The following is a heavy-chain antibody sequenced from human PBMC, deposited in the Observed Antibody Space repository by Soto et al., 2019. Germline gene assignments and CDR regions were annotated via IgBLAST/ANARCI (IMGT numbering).Heavy chain of an antibody. Sequence: GGSLRLSCAASGFTVSSSYLTWVRQAPGKGLEWVAILYTGTDTVYADSVKGRFTISRDSSTNTLYLQMHSLRAEDNAMYFCAGSGYRGTYSGRFLDYWGQGALVTVSS. D-gene: IGHD1-26*01. CDR1: GFTVSSSY. CDR2: LYTGTDT. J-gene: IGHJ4*02. CDR3: AGSGYRGTYSGRFLDY. V-gene: IGHV3-53*01.